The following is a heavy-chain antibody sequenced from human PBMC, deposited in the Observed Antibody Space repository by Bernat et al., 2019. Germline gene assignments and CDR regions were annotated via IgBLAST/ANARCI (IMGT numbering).Heavy chain of an antibody. CDR3: TSGQCRASGWFDY. J-gene: IGHJ4*02. V-gene: IGHV3-11*01. CDR1: EFTFSDYF. D-gene: IGHD6-19*01. Sequence: QVQLVASGGGLVKPGGSLRLSCEASEFTFSDYFMSWIRQAPGKGLEWVSYMSSSGSSIYYTDSVKGRFTICRDNTKNSLILQMTSLRTEDTTIYYCTSGQCRASGWFDYWGQGTLVTVSS. CDR2: MSSSGSSI.